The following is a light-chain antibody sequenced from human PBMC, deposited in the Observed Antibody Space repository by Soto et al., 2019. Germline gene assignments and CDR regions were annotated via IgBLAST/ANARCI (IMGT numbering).Light chain of an antibody. J-gene: IGLJ2*01. Sequence: QSVLTQPPSASGTPGQRVSISCSGSSSNIGSNYVYWYQQVPGTTPKLLIYKNNQRPSGVPDRFSGSKSGTSASLAISGLRSEEEAEYYCAVWDDSLSGREVFGGGTKLTVL. CDR2: KNN. CDR1: SSNIGSNY. CDR3: AVWDDSLSGREV. V-gene: IGLV1-47*01.